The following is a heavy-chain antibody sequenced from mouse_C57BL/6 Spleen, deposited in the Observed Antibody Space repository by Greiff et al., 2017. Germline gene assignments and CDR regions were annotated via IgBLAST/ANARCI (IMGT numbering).Heavy chain of an antibody. CDR2: INPSTGGT. D-gene: IGHD1-1*01. CDR3: ARLLRYNFDY. V-gene: IGHV1-42*01. J-gene: IGHJ2*01. Sequence: VQLQQSGPELVKPGASVKISCKASGYSFTGYYMNWVKQSPEKSLEWIGEINPSTGGTTYNQKFKAKATLTVDKSSSTAYMQLKSLTSEDSAVYYCARLLRYNFDYWGQGTTLTVSS. CDR1: GYSFTGYY.